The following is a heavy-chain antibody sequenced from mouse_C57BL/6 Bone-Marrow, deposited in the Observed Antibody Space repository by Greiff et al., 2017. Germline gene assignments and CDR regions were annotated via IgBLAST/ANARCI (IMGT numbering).Heavy chain of an antibody. CDR2: ISSGGDYI. CDR1: GFTFSSYA. Sequence: EVQRVESGEGLVKPGGSLKLSCAASGFTFSSYAMSWVRQTPEKRLEWVAYISSGGDYIYYADTVKGRFTISRDNARNTLYLQMSSLKSEDTAMYYCTRDNYYGNYDYWGQGTTLTVSS. CDR3: TRDNYYGNYDY. V-gene: IGHV5-9-1*02. J-gene: IGHJ2*01. D-gene: IGHD2-1*01.